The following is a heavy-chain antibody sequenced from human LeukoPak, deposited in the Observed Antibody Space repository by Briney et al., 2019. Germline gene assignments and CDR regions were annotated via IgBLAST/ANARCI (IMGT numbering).Heavy chain of an antibody. CDR2: IYQTGST. Sequence: SETLSLTCTVSGGSISSHYWGWIRQPPGKGLEWIGNIYQTGSTYYNPSLKSRVTISLDTSKNQFSLKLSSVTAADTAVYYCARTWTPGGDAFDIWGQGTMVIVSS. CDR1: GGSISSHY. V-gene: IGHV4-59*08. CDR3: ARTWTPGGDAFDI. J-gene: IGHJ3*02. D-gene: IGHD3/OR15-3a*01.